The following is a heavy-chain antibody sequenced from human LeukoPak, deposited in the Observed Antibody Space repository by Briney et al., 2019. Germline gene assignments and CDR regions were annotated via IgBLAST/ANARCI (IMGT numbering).Heavy chain of an antibody. CDR1: GYTYTSYA. V-gene: IGHV1-3*01. Sequence: ASVKVSCKASGYTYTSYAMHWVRQAPGQRLEWMGGMNAGNGNTKYSQKFQVRVTITRDTSASTTYMELSSLRLEDTAVYYCARGSSYSSGWYYYWGQGTLVTVSS. D-gene: IGHD6-19*01. CDR2: MNAGNGNT. CDR3: ARGSSYSSGWYYY. J-gene: IGHJ4*02.